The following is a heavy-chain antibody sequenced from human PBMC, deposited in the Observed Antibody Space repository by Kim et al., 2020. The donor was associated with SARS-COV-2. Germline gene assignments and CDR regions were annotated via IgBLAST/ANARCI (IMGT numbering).Heavy chain of an antibody. Sequence: SVKVSCKASGGTFSSYAISWVRQAPGQGLEWMGGIIPIFGTANYAQKFQGRVTITADESTSTAYMELRSLRSEDTAVYYCARGEVATMFIFDYWGQGTLVTVSS. CDR1: GGTFSSYA. CDR2: IIPIFGTA. V-gene: IGHV1-69*13. D-gene: IGHD5-12*01. CDR3: ARGEVATMFIFDY. J-gene: IGHJ4*02.